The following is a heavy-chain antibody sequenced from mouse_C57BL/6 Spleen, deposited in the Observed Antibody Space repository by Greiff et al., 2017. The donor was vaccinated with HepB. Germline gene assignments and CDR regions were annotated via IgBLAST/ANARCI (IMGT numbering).Heavy chain of an antibody. CDR2: IRNKANGYTT. CDR1: GFTFTDYY. CDR3: ARYRTVGDWYFDV. D-gene: IGHD1-1*01. Sequence: EVMLVESGGGLVQPGGSLSLSCAASGFTFTDYYMSWVRQPPGKALEWLGFIRNKANGYTTEYSASVKGRFTISRDNSQSILYLQMNALRAEDSATYYCARYRTVGDWYFDVWGTGTTVTVSS. V-gene: IGHV7-3*01. J-gene: IGHJ1*03.